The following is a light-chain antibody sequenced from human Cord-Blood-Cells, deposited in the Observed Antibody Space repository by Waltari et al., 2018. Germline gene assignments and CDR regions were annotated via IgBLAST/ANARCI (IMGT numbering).Light chain of an antibody. J-gene: IGKJ5*01. V-gene: IGKV3-11*01. CDR2: DAS. CDR3: QQRSNWPPIT. Sequence: DIVLTQSPATLSLSPGERATPSCRASQSVSSYLAWYQQNPGQAPRLLIYDASNRATGIPARFSGSGSGTDFTLTISSLEPEDFAVYYCQQRSNWPPITFGQGTRLEIK. CDR1: QSVSSY.